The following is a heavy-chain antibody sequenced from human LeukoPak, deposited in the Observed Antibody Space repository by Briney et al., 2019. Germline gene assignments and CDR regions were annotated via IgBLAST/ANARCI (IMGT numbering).Heavy chain of an antibody. CDR2: IYYSGST. CDR3: ARARGYDIFTGYYRGWYFDL. J-gene: IGHJ2*01. CDR1: GGPIKSTDSF. V-gene: IGHV4-31*11. Sequence: SQTLSLTCAVSGGPIKSTDSFWTWIRQNPGKGLEWIGYIYYSGSTYYNPSLKSRLTISVATSNNQFSLSLSSVTAADTALYYCARARGYDIFTGYYRGWYFDLWGRGTLVTVSS. D-gene: IGHD3-9*01.